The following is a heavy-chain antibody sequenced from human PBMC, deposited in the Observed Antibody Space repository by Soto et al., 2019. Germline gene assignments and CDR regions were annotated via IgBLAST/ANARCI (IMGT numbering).Heavy chain of an antibody. CDR2: INPNSGGT. CDR3: ARDLRGTNYYYYGMDV. V-gene: IGHV1-2*04. J-gene: IGHJ6*02. Sequence: ASVKVSCKASGYTFTGYYMHWVRQAPGQGLEWMGWINPNSGGTNYAQKFQGWVTMTRDTSISTAYMELSRLRSDDTAVYYCARDLRGTNYYYYGMDVWGQGTTVTV. CDR1: GYTFTGYY. D-gene: IGHD3-16*01.